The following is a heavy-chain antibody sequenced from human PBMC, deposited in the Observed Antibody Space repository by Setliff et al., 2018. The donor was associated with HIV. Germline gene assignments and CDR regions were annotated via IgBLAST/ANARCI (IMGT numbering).Heavy chain of an antibody. Sequence: GSGPTLVNPTQTLKLTCTFSGFSLTPRGASVGWIRQPPGRALEWLALIYWNGDERYSASLQGRLSIAKDTSRNQVVLTLTNMIPDDTATYFCAHGRTGIAPPDFDYWGPGSLVTVSS. CDR1: GFSLTPRGAS. CDR3: AHGRTGIAPPDFDY. D-gene: IGHD7-27*01. CDR2: IYWNGDE. J-gene: IGHJ4*02. V-gene: IGHV2-5*01.